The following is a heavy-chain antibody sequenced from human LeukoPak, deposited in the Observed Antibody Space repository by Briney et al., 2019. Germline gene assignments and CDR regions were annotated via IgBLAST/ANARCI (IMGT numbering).Heavy chain of an antibody. D-gene: IGHD1-26*01. CDR3: ARDGIVGPLRHYYYYMDV. CDR1: GFTFSSYA. CDR2: IKQDGSEK. J-gene: IGHJ6*03. V-gene: IGHV3-7*01. Sequence: GGSLRLSCAASGFTFSSYAMSWVRQAPGKGLEWVANIKQDGSEKYYVDSVKGRFTISRDNAKNSLYLQMNSLRAEDTAVYYCARDGIVGPLRHYYYYMDVWGKGTTVTVS.